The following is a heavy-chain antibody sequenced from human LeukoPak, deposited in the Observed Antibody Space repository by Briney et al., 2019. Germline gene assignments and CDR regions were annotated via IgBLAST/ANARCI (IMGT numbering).Heavy chain of an antibody. CDR1: GFTFSSYG. Sequence: TGGSLRLSCAASGFTFSSYGMSWVRQAPGKGLEWVSAISGSGGSTYYADSVKGRFTISRGNSKNTLYLQMNSLRAEDTAVYYCARGPGGAFDFWGQGAMVTVSS. V-gene: IGHV3-23*01. D-gene: IGHD1-1*01. CDR2: ISGSGGST. J-gene: IGHJ3*01. CDR3: ARGPGGAFDF.